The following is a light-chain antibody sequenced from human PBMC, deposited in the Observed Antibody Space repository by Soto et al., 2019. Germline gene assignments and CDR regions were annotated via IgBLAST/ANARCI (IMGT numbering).Light chain of an antibody. V-gene: IGLV2-14*01. CDR3: NSYASTSARV. J-gene: IGLJ3*02. Sequence: QSALTQPASVSGSPGQSITISCTGTSSDVGAYNYVSWYQQHPGKAPKLLIYEVSNRPSGVSDRFSGYKSGNTASLTISGLQAEDEADYYCNSYASTSARVFGGGTKLTVL. CDR2: EVS. CDR1: SSDVGAYNY.